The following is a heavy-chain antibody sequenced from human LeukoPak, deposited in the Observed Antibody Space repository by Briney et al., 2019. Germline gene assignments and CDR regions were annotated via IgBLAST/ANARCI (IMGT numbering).Heavy chain of an antibody. CDR2: ISAYNGNT. Sequence: VASVKVSCKASGYTFTSYGISWVRQAPGQGLEWMGWISAYNGNTNYAHKLQGRVTMTTDTSTSTAYMELSSLTSDDTAVYYCARREGATETFDYWGQGTLVTVSS. V-gene: IGHV1-18*01. D-gene: IGHD5-12*01. J-gene: IGHJ4*02. CDR1: GYTFTSYG. CDR3: ARREGATETFDY.